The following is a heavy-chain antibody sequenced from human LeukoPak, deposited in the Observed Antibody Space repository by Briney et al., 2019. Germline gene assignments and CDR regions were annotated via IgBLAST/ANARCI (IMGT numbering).Heavy chain of an antibody. J-gene: IGHJ4*02. CDR2: ISSSGSTI. V-gene: IGHV3-11*04. CDR1: GFTFSDYY. D-gene: IGHD3-10*01. Sequence: GGSLRLSCAVSGFTFSDYYMSWIRQAPGKGLEWVSYISSSGSTIYYADSVKGRFTISRDNAKNSLYLQMNSLRAEDTAVYYCARDKMADYGSGSPFDYWGQGTLVTVSS. CDR3: ARDKMADYGSGSPFDY.